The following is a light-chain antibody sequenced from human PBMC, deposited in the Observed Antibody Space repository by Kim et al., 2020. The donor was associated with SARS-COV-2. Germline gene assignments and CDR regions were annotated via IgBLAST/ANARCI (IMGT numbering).Light chain of an antibody. Sequence: EIVLTQSPATLSLSPGERATPSCRASQSVASYLIWYQQKPGQSPRLLIYDTSNRATGIPARFSGSGSGTDFTLTVSSLEPEDFAVYYCQQRSAWPLTFGGGTKVDIK. V-gene: IGKV3-11*01. CDR1: QSVASY. CDR3: QQRSAWPLT. J-gene: IGKJ4*01. CDR2: DTS.